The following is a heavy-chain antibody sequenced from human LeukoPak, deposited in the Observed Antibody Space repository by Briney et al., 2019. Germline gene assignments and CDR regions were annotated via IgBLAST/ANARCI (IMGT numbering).Heavy chain of an antibody. J-gene: IGHJ5*02. CDR1: GFTFSSYS. D-gene: IGHD6-19*01. Sequence: GGSLRLSCAASGFTFSSYSMNWVRQAPGKGLEWVSSISSSSSYIYYADSVKGRFTISRDNAKNSLYLQMNSLRAEDTAVYYCARASQWQPPSNWFDPWGQGTLVTVSS. V-gene: IGHV3-21*01. CDR3: ARASQWQPPSNWFDP. CDR2: ISSSSSYI.